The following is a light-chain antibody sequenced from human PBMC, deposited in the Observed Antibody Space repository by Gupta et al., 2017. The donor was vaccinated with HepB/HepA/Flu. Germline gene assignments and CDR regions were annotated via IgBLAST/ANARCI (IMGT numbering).Light chain of an antibody. CDR3: QQYNNWPLT. J-gene: IGKJ4*01. CDR1: QSVSSN. V-gene: IGKV3-15*01. Sequence: AIRAVSPGERATLSCRASQSVSSNLAWYQQKPGQAPRLLIYGASTRATGIPARFSGSGSGTEFTLTISSLQSEDFAVYYCQQYNNWPLTFGGGTKAEI. CDR2: GAS.